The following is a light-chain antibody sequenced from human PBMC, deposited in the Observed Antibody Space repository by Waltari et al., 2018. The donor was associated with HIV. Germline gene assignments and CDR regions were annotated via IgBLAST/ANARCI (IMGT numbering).Light chain of an antibody. Sequence: QSVLTQPASVSGSPGQSITISCTGASSDVGDYNSVSWYQQSPGQAPKLLIYEVSDRPAGASNCFSGSKYGNTASLTISGLQPEDESNYYCSSYSKSNSLVFGTGTKVTVL. V-gene: IGLV2-14*01. CDR2: EVS. CDR3: SSYSKSNSLV. J-gene: IGLJ1*01. CDR1: SSDVGDYNS.